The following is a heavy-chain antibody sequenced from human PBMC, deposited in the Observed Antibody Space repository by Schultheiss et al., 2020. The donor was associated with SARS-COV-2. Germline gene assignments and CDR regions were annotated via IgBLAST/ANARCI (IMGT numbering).Heavy chain of an antibody. CDR1: GFTFSSYA. CDR3: ARDQYYYASGSPHLGY. J-gene: IGHJ4*02. V-gene: IGHV3-21*01. D-gene: IGHD3-10*01. CDR2: ISSSSSYI. Sequence: GESLKISCAASGFTFSSYAMSWVRQAPGKGLEWVSSISSSSSYIYYADSVKGRFTISRDNAKNSLYLQMNSLRAEDTAVYYCARDQYYYASGSPHLGYWGQGTLVTVSS.